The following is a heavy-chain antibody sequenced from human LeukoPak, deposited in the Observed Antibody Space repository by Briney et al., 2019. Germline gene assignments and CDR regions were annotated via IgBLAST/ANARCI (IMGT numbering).Heavy chain of an antibody. V-gene: IGHV4-34*01. CDR2: INHSGST. CDR1: GGSFSGYY. D-gene: IGHD3-22*01. J-gene: IGHJ4*02. Sequence: PSETLSLTCAVYGGSFSGYYWSWIRQPPGKGLEWIGEINHSGSTNYNSSLKSRVTISVDTSKNQFSLKLSSVTAADTAVYYCARLPYYYDSSGYYYFSFDYWGQGTLVTVSS. CDR3: ARLPYYYDSSGYYYFSFDY.